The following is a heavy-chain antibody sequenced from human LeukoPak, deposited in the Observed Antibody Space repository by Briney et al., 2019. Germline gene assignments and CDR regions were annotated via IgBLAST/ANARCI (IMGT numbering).Heavy chain of an antibody. V-gene: IGHV3-9*01. CDR3: AKASGGSSWYYFDY. J-gene: IGHJ4*02. CDR2: ISWNSGSI. D-gene: IGHD6-13*01. CDR1: GFTFDDYA. Sequence: GGSLRLSCAASGFTFDDYAMHWVRQAPGKGLEWVSAISWNSGSIDYADSVEGRFTISRDNAKNSLYLQMNSLRAEDTALYYCAKASGGSSWYYFDYWGQGTLVTVSS.